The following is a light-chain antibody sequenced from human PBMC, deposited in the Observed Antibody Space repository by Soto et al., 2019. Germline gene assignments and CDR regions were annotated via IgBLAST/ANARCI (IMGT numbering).Light chain of an antibody. CDR1: SSDVGGYNY. Sequence: LTQPASVSGSPGQSITISCTGTSSDVGGYNYVSWYQQHPGKAPKLMIYEVSNRPSGVSNRFSGSKSGNTASLTISGLQAEDEADYYCSSYTSSLYVFGTGTKVTVL. V-gene: IGLV2-14*01. CDR2: EVS. CDR3: SSYTSSLYV. J-gene: IGLJ1*01.